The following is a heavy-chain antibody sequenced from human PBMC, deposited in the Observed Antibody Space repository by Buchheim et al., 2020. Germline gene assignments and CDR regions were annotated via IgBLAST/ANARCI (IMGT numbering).Heavy chain of an antibody. D-gene: IGHD3-10*01. J-gene: IGHJ5*02. CDR2: IYTSGST. CDR1: GGSISSGSYY. Sequence: QVQLQESGPGLVKPSQTLSLTCTVSGGSISSGSYYWSWIRQPAGKGLEWIGRIYTSGSTNYNPSLKSRVTISVDTSKNLFSLKLSSVTAADTAVYYCARGDEHYYGSGSYYNNWFDPWGQGTL. V-gene: IGHV4-61*02. CDR3: ARGDEHYYGSGSYYNNWFDP.